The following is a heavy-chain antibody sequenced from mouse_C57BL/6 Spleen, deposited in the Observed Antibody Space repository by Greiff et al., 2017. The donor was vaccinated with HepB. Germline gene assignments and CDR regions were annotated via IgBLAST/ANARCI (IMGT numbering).Heavy chain of an antibody. J-gene: IGHJ3*01. CDR3: ARSFYYDYTAWFAY. CDR1: GFTFSDYG. CDR2: ISSGSSTI. V-gene: IGHV5-17*01. Sequence: DVQLVESGGGLVKPGGSLKLSCAASGFTFSDYGMHWVRQAPEKGLEWVAYISSGSSTIYYADTVKGRFTISRDNAKNTLFLQMTSLRSEDTAMYYCARSFYYDYTAWFAYWGQGTLVTVSA. D-gene: IGHD2-4*01.